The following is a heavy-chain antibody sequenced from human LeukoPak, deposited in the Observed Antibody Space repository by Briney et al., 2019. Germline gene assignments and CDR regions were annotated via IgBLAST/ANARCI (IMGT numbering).Heavy chain of an antibody. CDR2: ISGRGDST. Sequence: GGSLRLSCASSGFAINNYGMTWVRQAPGKGLEWVSTISGRGDSTYYADSVKGRFTISRDNSKNTLYLQMSSLRVEDTARYYCARSPPYTAATGYYYYYMDVWGRGTTVTVSS. CDR3: ARSPPYTAATGYYYYYMDV. J-gene: IGHJ6*03. CDR1: GFAINNYG. V-gene: IGHV3-23*01. D-gene: IGHD6-13*01.